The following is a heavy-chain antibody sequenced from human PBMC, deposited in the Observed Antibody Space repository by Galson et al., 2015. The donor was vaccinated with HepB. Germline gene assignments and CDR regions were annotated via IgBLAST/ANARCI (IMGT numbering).Heavy chain of an antibody. D-gene: IGHD6-19*01. CDR2: IYSGGST. V-gene: IGHV3-53*04. CDR1: GFTVSSNY. CDR3: ARHRGGALAGTGGYYGIDV. J-gene: IGHJ6*02. Sequence: SLRLSCAASGFTVSSNYMSWVRQAPGKGLEWVSVIYSGGSTYYADSVKSRFTISRHNSKNTLYLQMHSLRAEDTAVFYCARHRGGALAGTGGYYGIDVWGQGTTVTVSS.